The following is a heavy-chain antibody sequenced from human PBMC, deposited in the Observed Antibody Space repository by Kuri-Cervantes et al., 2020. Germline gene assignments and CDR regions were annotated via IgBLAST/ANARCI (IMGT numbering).Heavy chain of an antibody. J-gene: IGHJ4*02. V-gene: IGHV1-69*13. CDR2: IIPIFGTA. CDR3: AAPRDGSRTYYFDH. D-gene: IGHD5-24*01. Sequence: SVKVSCKASGGTFSSYVINWVRQAPGQGLEWMGGIIPIFGTANYAQKLQGRVTITADESTTTAYMELSSLRSEDTAVYYCAAPRDGSRTYYFDHWGQGTLVTDSS. CDR1: GGTFSSYV.